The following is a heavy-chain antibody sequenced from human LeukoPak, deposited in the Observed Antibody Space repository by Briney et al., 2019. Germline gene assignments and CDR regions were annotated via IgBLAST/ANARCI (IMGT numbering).Heavy chain of an antibody. CDR2: ISSSSSYI. V-gene: IGHV3-21*01. CDR3: ARGLSGSYGIDYFDY. D-gene: IGHD1-26*01. Sequence: GGSRRLSCAASGFTFSSYSMNWVRQAPGKGLEWVSSISSSSSYIYYADSVKGRFTISRDNAKNSLYLQMNSLRAEDTAVYYCARGLSGSYGIDYFDYWGQGTLVTVSS. J-gene: IGHJ4*02. CDR1: GFTFSSYS.